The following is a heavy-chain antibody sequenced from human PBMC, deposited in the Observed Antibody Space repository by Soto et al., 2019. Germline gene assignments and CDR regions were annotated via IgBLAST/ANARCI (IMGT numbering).Heavy chain of an antibody. V-gene: IGHV4-39*01. CDR1: GGSISSSFYY. Sequence: SETLSLTCTVSGGSISSSFYYWGCIRQPPGKGLEWIGSIYYSGSTYYNPSLKSRVTISVDTSKNQFSLKLSSVTAADTAVYYCARAKRITIFGVVILRNLFDPCGQGTLVTVSS. J-gene: IGHJ5*02. D-gene: IGHD3-3*01. CDR3: ARAKRITIFGVVILRNLFDP. CDR2: IYYSGST.